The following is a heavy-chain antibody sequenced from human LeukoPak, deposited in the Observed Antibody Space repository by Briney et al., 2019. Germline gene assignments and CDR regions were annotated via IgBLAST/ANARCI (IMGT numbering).Heavy chain of an antibody. V-gene: IGHV1-24*01. D-gene: IGHD3-10*01. J-gene: IGHJ4*02. Sequence: ASVKVSCKVSGYTLTELSMHWVRQAPGKGLEWMGGFDPEDGETIYAQKFQGRVTMTEDTSTDTAYMELSSLRSEDTAVYYCATGSITMVRGVIMPFDYWGQGTLVTVFS. CDR1: GYTLTELS. CDR3: ATGSITMVRGVIMPFDY. CDR2: FDPEDGET.